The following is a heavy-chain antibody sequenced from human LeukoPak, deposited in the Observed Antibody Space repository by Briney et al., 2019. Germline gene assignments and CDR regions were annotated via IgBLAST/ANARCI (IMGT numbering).Heavy chain of an antibody. CDR2: ISSGGGST. Sequence: GGSLRLSCAASGFSFDGFGMSWVRQAPGKGLEWLSAISSGGGSTYYADSVKGRFTISRDNSKNTVFLQMNSLRAEDTAVYYCAILDYYDTSGLDYWGQGTLVTVSS. J-gene: IGHJ4*02. V-gene: IGHV3-23*01. CDR1: GFSFDGFG. CDR3: AILDYYDTSGLDY. D-gene: IGHD3-22*01.